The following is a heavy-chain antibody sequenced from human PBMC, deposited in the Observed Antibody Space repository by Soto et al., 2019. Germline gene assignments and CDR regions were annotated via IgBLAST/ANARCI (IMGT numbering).Heavy chain of an antibody. J-gene: IGHJ4*02. CDR3: AKLPAAQSYFDF. D-gene: IGHD2-2*01. CDR1: GFTFSNAW. CDR2: ISSSSSYI. Sequence: GGSLRLSCAASGFTFSNAWMNWVRQAPGKGLEWVSSISSSSSYIYYADSVKGRFTISRDNAKNSLYLQMNSLRAEDTAVYYCAKLPAAQSYFDFWGQGTLVTVSS. V-gene: IGHV3-21*04.